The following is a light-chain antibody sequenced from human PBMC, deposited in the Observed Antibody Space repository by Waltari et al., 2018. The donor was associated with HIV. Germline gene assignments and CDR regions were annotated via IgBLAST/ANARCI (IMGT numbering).Light chain of an antibody. CDR2: RNT. CDR1: NIGRKN. CDR3: YVWDGATGV. J-gene: IGLJ1*01. V-gene: IGLV3-9*01. Sequence: SYELTQPLSVSVALGQTARITCGGDNIGRKNVHWYQQKPGQAPVLVIYRNTNRPSGIPERFSGYNVGNTATLTSTRGEVGDEADYYWYVWDGATGVLGTGTAVTVL.